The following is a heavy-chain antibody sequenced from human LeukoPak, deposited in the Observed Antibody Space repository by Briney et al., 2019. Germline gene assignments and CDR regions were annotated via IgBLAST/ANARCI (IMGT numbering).Heavy chain of an antibody. Sequence: GGSLRLSCAASGFTFSSYAMHWVRQAPGKGLEWVAVISYDGSNKYYADSVKGRFTISRDNSKNTLYLQMNSLRAEDTAVYYCARLTKPMIVVAAPDYWGQGTLVTVSS. CDR3: ARLTKPMIVVAAPDY. CDR2: ISYDGSNK. D-gene: IGHD3-22*01. V-gene: IGHV3-30*04. CDR1: GFTFSSYA. J-gene: IGHJ4*02.